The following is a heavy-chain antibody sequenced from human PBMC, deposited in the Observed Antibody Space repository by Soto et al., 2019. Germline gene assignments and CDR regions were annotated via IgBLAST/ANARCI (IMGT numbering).Heavy chain of an antibody. V-gene: IGHV3-21*01. CDR1: GFTFSSYS. J-gene: IGHJ4*02. D-gene: IGHD7-27*01. CDR2: ISSSSSYI. CDR3: AGDLNRGFDY. Sequence: GGSLRLSCAASGFTFSSYSMNWVRQAPGKGLEWVSSISSSSSYIYYAHSVKGRFTISRDNTKNSLYLQMISLRAEATAGYYCAGDLNRGFDYWGQGTLVTVSS.